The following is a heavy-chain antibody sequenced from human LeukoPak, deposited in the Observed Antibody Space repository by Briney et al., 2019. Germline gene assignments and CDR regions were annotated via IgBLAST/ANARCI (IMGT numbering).Heavy chain of an antibody. V-gene: IGHV6-1*01. CDR2: TFYRSQWYN. D-gene: IGHD3-10*01. CDR1: GDSVSSNNAA. J-gene: IGHJ4*02. CDR3: AREGTLVRGVMNHFDY. Sequence: SQTLSLTCAISGDSVSSNNAAWNWIRQSPSRGLEWLGRTFYRSQWYNDYAVSVRSRIIINPDTSKSQFSLQLNSVTPEDTAVYYCAREGTLVRGVMNHFDYWGQGILVTVSS.